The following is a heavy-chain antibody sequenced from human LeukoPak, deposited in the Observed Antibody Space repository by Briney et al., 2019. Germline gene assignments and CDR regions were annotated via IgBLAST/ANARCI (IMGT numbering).Heavy chain of an antibody. CDR1: GFTFSSYA. Sequence: PGGSLRLSCAASGFTFSSYAMNWGRQAPGKGLEWVSAISSSGSSTYYADSVKGRFTISRDNSKNTLYLQMNSLRAEDTAVYYCAKDRGQLVPKYNWFDPWGQGTLVTVSS. J-gene: IGHJ5*02. V-gene: IGHV3-23*01. CDR3: AKDRGQLVPKYNWFDP. CDR2: ISSSGSST. D-gene: IGHD6-6*01.